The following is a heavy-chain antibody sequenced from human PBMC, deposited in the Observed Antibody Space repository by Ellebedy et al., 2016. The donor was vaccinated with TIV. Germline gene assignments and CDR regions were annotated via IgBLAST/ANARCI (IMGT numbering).Heavy chain of an antibody. CDR3: ARATRNRIAVAGLDY. CDR1: GFTFTSSA. V-gene: IGHV1-58*01. CDR2: IVVGSGNT. J-gene: IGHJ4*02. Sequence: ASVKVSCKASGFTFTSSAVQWVRQARGQRLEWIGWIVVGSGNTNYAQKFQERVTITRDMSTSTAYMELSSLRSEDTAVYYCARATRNRIAVAGLDYWGQGTLVTVSS. D-gene: IGHD6-19*01.